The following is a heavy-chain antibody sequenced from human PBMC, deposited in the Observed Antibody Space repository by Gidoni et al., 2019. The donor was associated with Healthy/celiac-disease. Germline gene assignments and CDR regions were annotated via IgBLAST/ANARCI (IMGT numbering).Heavy chain of an antibody. CDR1: GFTFSSYG. CDR3: AREGGDSSGYYYYGMDV. Sequence: QVQLVESGGGVVQPGRSLRPSCASSGFTFSSYGMHWVRQAPGKGLEWVAVIWYDGSNKYYADSVKGRFTISRDNSKNTLYLQMNSLRAEDTAVYYCAREGGDSSGYYYYGMDVWGQGTTVTVSS. V-gene: IGHV3-33*01. J-gene: IGHJ6*02. CDR2: IWYDGSNK. D-gene: IGHD3-22*01.